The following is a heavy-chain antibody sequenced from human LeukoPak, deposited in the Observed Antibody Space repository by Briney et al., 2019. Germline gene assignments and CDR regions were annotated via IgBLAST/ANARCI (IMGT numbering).Heavy chain of an antibody. CDR1: GGSISSYY. CDR3: ARHRYSSSWAYFDY. D-gene: IGHD6-13*01. Sequence: SETLSLTCTVSGGSISSYYWGWIRQPPGKGLEWIGSIYYSGSTYYNPSLKSRVTISVDTSKNQFSLKLSSVTAADTAVYYCARHRYSSSWAYFDYWGQGTLVTVSS. J-gene: IGHJ4*02. V-gene: IGHV4-39*01. CDR2: IYYSGST.